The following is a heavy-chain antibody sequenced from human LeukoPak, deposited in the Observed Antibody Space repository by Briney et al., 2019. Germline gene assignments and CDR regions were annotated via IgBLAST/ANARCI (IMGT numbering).Heavy chain of an antibody. CDR1: GFTFSSHW. CDR2: IKQDGSTK. J-gene: IGHJ4*02. D-gene: IGHD6-19*01. V-gene: IGHV3-7*05. Sequence: GRSLRLSCAASGFTFSSHWMSWVRQAPGKGLEWVANIKQDGSTKNYVDSVKGRFTISRDNAKNSLSLQMNSLRGEDTAVYYCARDDSGPAFWGQGTLVTVSS. CDR3: ARDDSGPAF.